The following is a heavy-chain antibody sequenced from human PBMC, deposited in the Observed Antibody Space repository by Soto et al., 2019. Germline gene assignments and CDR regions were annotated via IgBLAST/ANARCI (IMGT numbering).Heavy chain of an antibody. D-gene: IGHD3-9*01. V-gene: IGHV4-34*01. CDR2: INHSGST. CDR1: GGSFSGYY. J-gene: IGHJ4*02. Sequence: SETLSLTCAVYGGSFSGYYWSWIRQPPGKGLEWIGEINHSGSTNYNPSLKSRVTISVDTSKNQFSLKLSSVTAADTAVYYCARATEYYDILTYYFDYWGQGTLVTVSS. CDR3: ARATEYYDILTYYFDY.